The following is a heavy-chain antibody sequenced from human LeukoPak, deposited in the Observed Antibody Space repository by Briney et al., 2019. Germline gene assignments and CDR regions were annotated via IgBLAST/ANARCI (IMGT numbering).Heavy chain of an antibody. CDR2: ISGSGGST. CDR1: GFTSSSYA. D-gene: IGHD3-10*02. Sequence: PGGSLRLSCAASGFTSSSYAMSWVRQAPGKGLEWVSAISGSGGSTYYADSVKGRFTISRDNSNNTLYLQLDSLKAEDTAVYYCAKPLGVTMLGFDYWGQGTLVTVSS. CDR3: AKPLGVTMLGFDY. J-gene: IGHJ4*02. V-gene: IGHV3-23*01.